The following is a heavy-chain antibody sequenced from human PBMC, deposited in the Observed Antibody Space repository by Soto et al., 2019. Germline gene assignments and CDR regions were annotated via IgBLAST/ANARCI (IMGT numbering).Heavy chain of an antibody. CDR2: ISHDGGAT. J-gene: IGHJ5*02. V-gene: IGHV3-30*18. Sequence: QVQLVESGGGVVQSGRSLRLSCAASGFTFSTSGMHWIRQAPGKGLEWVAMISHDGGATYYVDSVKGRFTISRDTDKDTLHLQMVSLRPEDTATYYCAKDWGSSGWYNGFDPWGQGTLVTVSS. CDR1: GFTFSTSG. D-gene: IGHD6-13*01. CDR3: AKDWGSSGWYNGFDP.